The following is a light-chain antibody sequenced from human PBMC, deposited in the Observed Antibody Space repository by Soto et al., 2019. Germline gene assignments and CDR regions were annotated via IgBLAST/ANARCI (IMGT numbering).Light chain of an antibody. CDR3: QQANSFPIT. Sequence: EFVLTQSPATLSLSPLERATRAFRASRSVSNYLVWYQQKPGQAPRLLIYDASSLQSGVPSRFSGSGSGTDFTLTISSLQPQDFATYYCQQANSFPITFGQGTRLEIK. J-gene: IGKJ5*01. CDR1: RSVSNY. V-gene: IGKV3-11*01. CDR2: DAS.